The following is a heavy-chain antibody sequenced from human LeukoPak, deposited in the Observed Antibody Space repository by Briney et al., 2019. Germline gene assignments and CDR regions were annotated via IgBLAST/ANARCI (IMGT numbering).Heavy chain of an antibody. CDR1: GGSISSGGYS. CDR2: IYHSGST. V-gene: IGHV4-30-2*01. Sequence: SETLSLTCAVSGGSISSGGYSWSWIRQPPGKGLEWIGYIYHSGSTYYNPSLKSRVTISVDRSKNQFSLKLSSVTAADTAVYYCARASWGYCSGGSCWDYYGMDVWGQGTTVTVS. CDR3: ARASWGYCSGGSCWDYYGMDV. J-gene: IGHJ6*02. D-gene: IGHD2-15*01.